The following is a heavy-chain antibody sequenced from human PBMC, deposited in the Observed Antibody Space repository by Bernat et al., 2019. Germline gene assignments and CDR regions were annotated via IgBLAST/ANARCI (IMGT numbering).Heavy chain of an antibody. CDR1: GFTFGSYW. CDR3: ARGFDYGSGSLGY. D-gene: IGHD3-10*01. CDR2: INPDESRT. J-gene: IGHJ4*02. Sequence: EVQVVESGGGLVQPGGSLRLSCAASGFTFGSYWMHWVRQAPGKGLEWVSRINPDESRTDYAGSVKGRFTISRDNAKNTLYLQMHTLRADDTAVYYCARGFDYGSGSLGYWGQGTLVTVSS. V-gene: IGHV3-74*01.